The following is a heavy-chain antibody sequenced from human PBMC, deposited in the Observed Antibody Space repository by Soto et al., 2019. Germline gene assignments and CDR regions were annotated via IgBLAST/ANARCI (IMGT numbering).Heavy chain of an antibody. V-gene: IGHV1-69*02. CDR2: IFPLTDIP. D-gene: IGHD3-22*01. J-gene: IGHJ4*02. Sequence: GASVKVSCKASGGTFRNYPINWVRQAPGQGHEWMGSIFPLTDIPDYAQNFQARLTISADKSTSTAYMELSSLRSEDTAVYYCARGLHYDSISLDDYWGQGTLVTVSS. CDR3: ARGLHYDSISLDDY. CDR1: GGTFRNYP.